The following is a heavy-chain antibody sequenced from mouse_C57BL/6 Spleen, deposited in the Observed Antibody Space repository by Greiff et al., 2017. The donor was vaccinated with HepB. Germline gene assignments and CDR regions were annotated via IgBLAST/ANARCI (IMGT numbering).Heavy chain of an antibody. V-gene: IGHV1-64*01. CDR1: GYTFTSYW. CDR2: IHPNSGST. J-gene: IGHJ2*01. Sequence: QVQLQQSGAELVKPGASVKLSCKASGYTFTSYWMHWVKQRPGQGLEWIGMIHPNSGSTNYNEKFKSKATLTVDKSSSTAYMQLSSLTSEDSAVYYCARGSSYQYFDYWGQGTTLTVSS. CDR3: ARGSSYQYFDY. D-gene: IGHD1-1*01.